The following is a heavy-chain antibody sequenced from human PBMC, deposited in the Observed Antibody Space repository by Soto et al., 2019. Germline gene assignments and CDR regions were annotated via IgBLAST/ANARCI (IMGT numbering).Heavy chain of an antibody. CDR3: ARDQGVENYYDSSGYPNFDY. J-gene: IGHJ4*02. CDR2: INPSGGST. CDR1: GYTFTSYY. Sequence: ASVKVSCKASGYTFTSYYMHWVRQAPGQGLEWMGIINPSGGSTSYAQKFQGRVTMTRDTSTSTVYMELSSLRSEDTAVYYCARDQGVENYYDSSGYPNFDYWSQGTLVTVSS. V-gene: IGHV1-46*01. D-gene: IGHD3-22*01.